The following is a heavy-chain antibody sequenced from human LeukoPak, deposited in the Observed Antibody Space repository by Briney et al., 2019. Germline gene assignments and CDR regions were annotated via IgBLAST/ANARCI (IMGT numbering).Heavy chain of an antibody. D-gene: IGHD2-15*01. CDR2: VNPSGDGT. J-gene: IGHJ4*02. V-gene: IGHV1-46*01. CDR3: ARTCCSETSKFDY. CDR1: GYTFTCYY. Sequence: ASVKVSCKASGYTFTCYYMHWVRQARGQGLEWMGVVNPSGDGTSYAQKFQGRVTMTRNVSTSTVYMELSSLRSEDTAVYYCARTCCSETSKFDYWGQGTLVTVSS.